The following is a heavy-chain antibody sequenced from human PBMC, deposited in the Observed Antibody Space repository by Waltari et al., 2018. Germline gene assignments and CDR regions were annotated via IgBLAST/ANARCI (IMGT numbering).Heavy chain of an antibody. J-gene: IGHJ3*02. V-gene: IGHV3-48*03. Sequence: EVQLVESGGGLVQPGGSLRLSCAASGFIFSRYEMNWVRQAPGKGLGWVSYIDGSGGVMYYADAVKGRFAMSRDNSKSSLSLQMNSLRAEDTAIYYCVRDRGEDAADIWGQGTMVTVSS. CDR2: IDGSGGVM. CDR3: VRDRGEDAADI. CDR1: GFIFSRYE.